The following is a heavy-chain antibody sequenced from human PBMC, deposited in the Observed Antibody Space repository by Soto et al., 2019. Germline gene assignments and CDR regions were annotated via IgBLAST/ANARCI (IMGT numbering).Heavy chain of an antibody. D-gene: IGHD2-21*01. CDR1: GGSISSSSYY. J-gene: IGHJ5*02. CDR2: IYYSGST. Sequence: SGTLSLTCTVSGGSISSSSYYWGWIRQPPGKGLEWIGSIYYSGSTYYNPSLKSRVTISVDTSKNQFSLKLSSVTAADTAVYYCARHDKIPPWFDPWGQGTLVTVSS. CDR3: ARHDKIPPWFDP. V-gene: IGHV4-39*01.